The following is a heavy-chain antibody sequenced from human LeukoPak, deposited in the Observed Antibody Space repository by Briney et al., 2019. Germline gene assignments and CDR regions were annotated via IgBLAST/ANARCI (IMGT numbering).Heavy chain of an antibody. D-gene: IGHD3-22*01. CDR1: GGSISSSSYY. J-gene: IGHJ4*02. CDR2: IYYSGST. Sequence: PSETLSLTCTVSGGSISSSSYYWGWIRHPPAKGLEWIGSIYYSGSTYYNPSLKSRVTISVDTSKNQFSLKLSSVTAADTAVYYCARQGGLGTSGYSLLFDYWGQGTLVTVSS. V-gene: IGHV4-39*01. CDR3: ARQGGLGTSGYSLLFDY.